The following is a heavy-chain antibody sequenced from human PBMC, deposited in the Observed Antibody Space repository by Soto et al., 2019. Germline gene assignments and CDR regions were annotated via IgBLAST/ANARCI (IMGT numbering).Heavy chain of an antibody. D-gene: IGHD2-15*01. CDR2: INPSGGST. V-gene: IGHV1-46*01. Sequence: ASVKVSCKASGYTFTSYYMHWVRQAPGQGLEWMGIINPSGGSTSYAQKFQGRVTMTTDTSTSTAYMELRSLRSDDTAVYYCARAYSPGLFDPWGQGTLVTVSS. J-gene: IGHJ5*02. CDR3: ARAYSPGLFDP. CDR1: GYTFTSYY.